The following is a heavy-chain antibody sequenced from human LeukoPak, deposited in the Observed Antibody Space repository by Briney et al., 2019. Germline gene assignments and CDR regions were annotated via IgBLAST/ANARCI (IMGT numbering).Heavy chain of an antibody. V-gene: IGHV1-69*13. Sequence: SVKVSCKASGGTFSSYAISWVRQAPGQGLEWMGGIIPIFGTANYAQKFQGRVTITADESTSTAYMELSSLRSEDTAVYYCARVRSQLTVVPANYYFDYWGQGTLVTVSS. CDR1: GGTFSSYA. J-gene: IGHJ4*02. CDR2: IIPIFGTA. D-gene: IGHD2-2*01. CDR3: ARVRSQLTVVPANYYFDY.